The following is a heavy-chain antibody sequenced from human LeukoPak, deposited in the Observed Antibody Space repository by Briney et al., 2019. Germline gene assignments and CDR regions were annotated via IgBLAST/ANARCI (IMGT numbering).Heavy chain of an antibody. CDR1: GFTFDDYA. CDR2: ISWNSGSI. V-gene: IGHV3-9*01. CDR3: KQKASYDILTGVHWFDP. Sequence: PGRSLRLSCAASGFTFDDYAMHWVRQAPGKCLEWVSGISWNSGSIGYADSVKGRFTISRDNAKNSLYLQMNSLRAEDTALYYFKQKASYDILTGVHWFDPWGQGTLVTVSS. J-gene: IGHJ5*02. D-gene: IGHD3-9*01.